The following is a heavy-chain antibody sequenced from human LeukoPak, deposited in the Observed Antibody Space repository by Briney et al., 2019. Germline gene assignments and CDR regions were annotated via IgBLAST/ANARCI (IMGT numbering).Heavy chain of an antibody. CDR3: RVFAETADY. CDR2: VSSSSSAI. V-gene: IGHV3-48*04. CDR1: GFTFSSYS. J-gene: IGHJ4*02. Sequence: GGSLRLSCAASGFTFSSYSMNWVRQAPGKGLEWVSYVSSSSSAIYYADSVKGRFTISRDNAKNSLYLQMNSLRAEDTAVYYCRVFAETADYWGPGTLVTVSS. D-gene: IGHD1-1*01.